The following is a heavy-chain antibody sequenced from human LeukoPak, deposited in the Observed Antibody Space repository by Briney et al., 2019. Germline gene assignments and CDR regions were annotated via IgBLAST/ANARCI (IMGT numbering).Heavy chain of an antibody. J-gene: IGHJ6*04. CDR3: ARAYTYYYGSGSYTYYGMDV. CDR2: IIPILGIA. V-gene: IGHV1-69*02. Sequence: SVKVSCKASGGTFSSYTISWVRQAPGQGLEWMGRIIPILGIANYAQKFQGRVTITADESTSTAYMELSSLRSEDTAVYYCARAYTYYYGSGSYTYYGMDVWGKGTTVTVSS. CDR1: GGTFSSYT. D-gene: IGHD3-10*01.